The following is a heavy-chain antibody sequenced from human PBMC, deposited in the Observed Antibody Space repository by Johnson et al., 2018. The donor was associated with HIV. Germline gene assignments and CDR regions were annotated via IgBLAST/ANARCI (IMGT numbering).Heavy chain of an antibody. V-gene: IGHV3-30*04. CDR2: ISYDGSNK. Sequence: QEKLVESGGGVVQPGRSLRLSCAASGFTFSSYPMHWVRQAPGKGLEWVAFISYDGSNKYYADSVKGRFTISRDNSKNTLYLQMNSLRAEDTAVYYCARRAHDAFDIWGQGTMVTVSS. J-gene: IGHJ3*02. CDR3: ARRAHDAFDI. CDR1: GFTFSSYP.